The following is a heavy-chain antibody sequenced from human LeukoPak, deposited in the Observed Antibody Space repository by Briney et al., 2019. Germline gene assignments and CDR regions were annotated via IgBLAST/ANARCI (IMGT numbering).Heavy chain of an antibody. Sequence: GGSLRLSCAASGFTFSNYWVYWVRQAPGKGLVWVARINPDGSGATYADSVKGRFTISRDNAKNTLYLQMNSLRAEDTAVYYCARAVVVSAADYWGQGTLVTVSS. V-gene: IGHV3-74*01. D-gene: IGHD2-21*02. CDR1: GFTFSNYW. CDR2: INPDGSGA. CDR3: ARAVVVSAADY. J-gene: IGHJ4*02.